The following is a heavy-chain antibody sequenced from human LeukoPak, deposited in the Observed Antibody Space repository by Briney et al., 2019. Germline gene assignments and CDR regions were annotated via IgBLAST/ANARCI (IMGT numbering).Heavy chain of an antibody. CDR3: ARDLLGFGELFHYGMDV. V-gene: IGHV3-21*01. CDR2: ISSSSSYI. CDR1: GFTFSNYS. Sequence: GGSLRLSCAASGFTFSNYSMNWVRQAPGKGLEWVSSISSSSSYIYYADSVKGRFTISRDNAKNSLYLQMNSLRAEDTAVYYCARDLLGFGELFHYGMDVWGQGTTVTVSS. D-gene: IGHD3-10*01. J-gene: IGHJ6*02.